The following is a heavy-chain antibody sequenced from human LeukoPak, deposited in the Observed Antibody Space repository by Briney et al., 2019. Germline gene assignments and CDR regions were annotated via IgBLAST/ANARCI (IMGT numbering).Heavy chain of an antibody. D-gene: IGHD5-24*01. CDR1: GFSLSICE. CDR3: ARDHRDGYKAGDTFGM. V-gene: IGHV3-48*03. CDR2: ISSSGTTI. Sequence: GGSLRLSCGPSGFSLSICEMNGVRQAPGKGLEWISYISSSGTTIYYTDSVKGRFTISRDNAKNSLYLQMNSLRAEDTAVYYCARDHRDGYKAGDTFGMWGQGTMVTVSS. J-gene: IGHJ3*02.